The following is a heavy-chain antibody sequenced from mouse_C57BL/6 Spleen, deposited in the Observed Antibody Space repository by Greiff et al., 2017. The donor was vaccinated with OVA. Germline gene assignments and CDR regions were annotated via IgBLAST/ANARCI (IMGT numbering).Heavy chain of an antibody. Sequence: VQLQQSGAELVMPGASVKLSCKASGYTFTSYWMHWVKQRPGQGLEWIGEIDPSDSYTNYNQKFKGKSTLTVDKSSSTAYMQLSSLTSEDSAVYYCATGGVWFAYWGQGTLVTVSA. CDR3: ATGGVWFAY. V-gene: IGHV1-69*01. CDR2: IDPSDSYT. J-gene: IGHJ3*01. CDR1: GYTFTSYW.